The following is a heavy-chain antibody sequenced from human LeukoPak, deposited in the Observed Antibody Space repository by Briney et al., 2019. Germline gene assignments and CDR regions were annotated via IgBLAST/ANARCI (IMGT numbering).Heavy chain of an antibody. D-gene: IGHD3-10*01. CDR1: GFTFSSYA. J-gene: IGHJ4*02. CDR3: ARWYGARFDY. V-gene: IGHV3-7*01. Sequence: GGSLRLSCAASGFTFSSYAMHWVRQAPGKGLEWVANIKQDGSEKYYVDSVKGRFTISRDNAKNSQFLQMNSLRAEDTAFYYCARWYGARFDYWGQGNLVTVSS. CDR2: IKQDGSEK.